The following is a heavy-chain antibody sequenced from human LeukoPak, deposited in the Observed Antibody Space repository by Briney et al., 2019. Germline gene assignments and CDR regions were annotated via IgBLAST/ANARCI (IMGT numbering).Heavy chain of an antibody. CDR1: GFTFDDYA. CDR2: ISGPGGST. CDR3: AKEIIPTYYYDSSGYPDAFDI. V-gene: IGHV3-43*02. D-gene: IGHD3-22*01. J-gene: IGHJ3*02. Sequence: GGSLRLSCAASGFTFDDYAMHWVRQAPAKDLEWVSLISGPGGSTYYADSVKGRFTISRDNSKNSLYLQMNSLRTEDTALYYCAKEIIPTYYYDSSGYPDAFDIWGQGTMVTVSS.